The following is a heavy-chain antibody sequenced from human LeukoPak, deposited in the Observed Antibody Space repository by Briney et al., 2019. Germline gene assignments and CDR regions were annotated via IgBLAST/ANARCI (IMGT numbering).Heavy chain of an antibody. CDR2: ISAYNGNT. CDR1: GYTFTSYG. J-gene: IGHJ5*02. CDR3: ARAAPPRGYCSGGSCKETRFDP. Sequence: GASVKVSCKASGYTFTSYGISWVRQAPGQGLEWMGWISAYNGNTNYAQKLQGRVTMTTDTSTSTAYMELRSLRSDDTAVYYCARAAPPRGYCSGGSCKETRFDPWGQGTLVTVSS. V-gene: IGHV1-18*01. D-gene: IGHD2-15*01.